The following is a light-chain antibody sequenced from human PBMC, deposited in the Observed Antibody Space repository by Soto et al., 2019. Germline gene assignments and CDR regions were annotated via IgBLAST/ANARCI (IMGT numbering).Light chain of an antibody. J-gene: IGKJ4*01. CDR2: DAS. Sequence: DVQMTQSPSTLSASVGDRVTITCRASQSISTWLAWYQQKPGRAPKLLMFDASNLQSGVPSRFSGSGSGTEFTLTINSLQPDDFATYYCHEYGGYAFTFGGGTKVEI. CDR1: QSISTW. V-gene: IGKV1-5*01. CDR3: HEYGGYAFT.